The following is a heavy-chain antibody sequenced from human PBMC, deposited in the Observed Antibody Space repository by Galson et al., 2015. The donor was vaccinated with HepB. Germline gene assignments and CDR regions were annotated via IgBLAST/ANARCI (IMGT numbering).Heavy chain of an antibody. CDR2: ISYDGSNK. D-gene: IGHD6-13*01. CDR1: GFTFSSYG. V-gene: IGHV3-30*18. J-gene: IGHJ4*02. CDR3: AKDLVRIAAAGTFDY. Sequence: SLRLSCAASGFTFSSYGMHWVRQAPGKGLEWVAVISYDGSNKYYADSVKGRFTISRDKSKKTLYLQMNSLRAEDTAVYYCAKDLVRIAAAGTFDYWGQGTLVTVSS.